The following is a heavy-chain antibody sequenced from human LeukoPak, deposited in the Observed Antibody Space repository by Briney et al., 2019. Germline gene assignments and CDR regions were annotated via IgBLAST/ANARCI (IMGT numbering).Heavy chain of an antibody. CDR2: INHRGST. CDR3: ARHYYDFWSGSYYYYGMDV. J-gene: IGHJ6*02. V-gene: IGHV4-34*01. Sequence: SETLSLTCGAYGGSFSGYYWSWIRQSPGKGLEWIGEINHRGSTNYNPSLKSRVTISVDTSKNQFSLKLSSVTAADTAVYYCARHYYDFWSGSYYYYGMDVWGQGTTVTVSS. D-gene: IGHD3-3*01. CDR1: GGSFSGYY.